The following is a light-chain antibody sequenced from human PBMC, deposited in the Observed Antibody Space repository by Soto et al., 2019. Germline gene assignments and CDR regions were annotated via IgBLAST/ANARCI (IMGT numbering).Light chain of an antibody. J-gene: IGLJ2*01. Sequence: QSALTQPASVSGSPGQSITISCTGTSSDVGGYNYVSWYQQHPGKAPKLMIYEVSNRPSGVSNRFSGSKSGNTASLTISGLQAEDEAAYYCRSYTRSSTLFGGGTKLTVL. CDR2: EVS. CDR3: RSYTRSSTL. CDR1: SSDVGGYNY. V-gene: IGLV2-14*01.